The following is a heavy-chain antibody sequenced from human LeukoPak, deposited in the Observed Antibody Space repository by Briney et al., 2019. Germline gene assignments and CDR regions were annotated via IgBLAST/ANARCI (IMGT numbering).Heavy chain of an antibody. Sequence: PSETLSLTCTVYGGYISGYYWTWIRQPPGKGLEWIANVYYGGTTNIHPSLKSRLIVSLDMSKNKFSLNLTSVTAADTAVYYCARSIYNDQGTFDYWGQGAPVTVSS. CDR2: VYYGGTT. CDR3: ARSIYNDQGTFDY. J-gene: IGHJ4*02. D-gene: IGHD3-16*02. V-gene: IGHV4-59*01. CDR1: GGYISGYY.